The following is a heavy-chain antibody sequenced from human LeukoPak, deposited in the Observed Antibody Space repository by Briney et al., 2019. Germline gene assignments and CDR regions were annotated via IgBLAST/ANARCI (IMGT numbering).Heavy chain of an antibody. CDR2: IYSGGST. J-gene: IGHJ6*02. CDR1: GFTVSSNY. CDR3: ARLMDTAMVSPRGLWYYYYGMDV. V-gene: IGHV3-66*02. D-gene: IGHD5-18*01. Sequence: GGSLRLSCAASGFTVSSNYMSWVRQAPGKGLEWVSVIYSGGSTYYADSVKGRFTISRDNSKNTLYLQMNSLRAEHTAVYYCARLMDTAMVSPRGLWYYYYGMDVWGQGTTVTVFS.